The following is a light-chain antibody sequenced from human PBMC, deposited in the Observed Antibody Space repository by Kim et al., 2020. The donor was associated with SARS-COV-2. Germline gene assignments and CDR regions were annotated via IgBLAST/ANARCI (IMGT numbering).Light chain of an antibody. V-gene: IGLV4-69*01. J-gene: IGLJ3*02. CDR2: VNSDGSH. CDR3: QTWGSGIRV. Sequence: SVKRTCTLSSGHSSYASAWHQQEPEKGPRYLMKVNSDGSHSKGDGIPDRFSGSSSGAERYLTISSLQSEDEADYYCQTWGSGIRVFGGGTKVTVL. CDR1: SGHSSYA.